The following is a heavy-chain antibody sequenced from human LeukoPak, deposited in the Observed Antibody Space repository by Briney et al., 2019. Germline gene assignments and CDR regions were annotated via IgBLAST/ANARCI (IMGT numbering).Heavy chain of an antibody. CDR2: ITGSGGAT. Sequence: GGSLRLSCAASGFTFSSYAMSWVRQAPGKGLEWVSGITGSGGATYYADSVRGRFTISRDASKNTLFLQMSSLRAEDTAIYYCAKSGGVSSASGTYSSDYWGQGTLVTVSS. J-gene: IGHJ4*02. CDR1: GFTFSSYA. D-gene: IGHD3-10*01. CDR3: AKSGGVSSASGTYSSDY. V-gene: IGHV3-23*01.